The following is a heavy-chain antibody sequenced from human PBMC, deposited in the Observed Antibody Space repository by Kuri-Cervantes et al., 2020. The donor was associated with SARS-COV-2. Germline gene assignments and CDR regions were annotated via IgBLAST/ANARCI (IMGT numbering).Heavy chain of an antibody. J-gene: IGHJ4*02. CDR3: ARVGDCSSTSCRYYFDY. Sequence: KVSCKASGGTFSSYAISWVRQAPGQGLEWMGGIIPIFGTANYAQKFQGRVTITADESTSTAYMELSSLRSEDTAVYYCARVGDCSSTSCRYYFDYWGQGTLVTVSS. V-gene: IGHV1-69*01. CDR2: IIPIFGTA. CDR1: GGTFSSYA. D-gene: IGHD2-2*01.